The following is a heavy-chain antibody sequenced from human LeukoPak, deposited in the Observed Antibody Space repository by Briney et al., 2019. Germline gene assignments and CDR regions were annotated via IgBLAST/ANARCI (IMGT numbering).Heavy chain of an antibody. CDR3: AKDHSSAWHLDY. CDR1: GFTFRSFG. D-gene: IGHD6-19*01. J-gene: IGHJ4*02. V-gene: IGHV3-30*18. CDR2: ISHDGDGK. Sequence: GGSLRLSCAASGFTFRSFGMQWVRQVPGQGLEWVALISHDGDGKYYADSVKGRFSISRDNSKNTLYLQMDSLRAEDTAVYYCAKDHSSAWHLDYWGQGTLVTVSS.